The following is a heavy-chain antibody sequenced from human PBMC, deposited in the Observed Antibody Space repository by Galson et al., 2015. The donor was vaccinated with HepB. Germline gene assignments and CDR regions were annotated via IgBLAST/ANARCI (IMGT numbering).Heavy chain of an antibody. V-gene: IGHV3-30*04. Sequence: SLRLSCAASGFTFSSSYMHWVRQAPGKRLDWVAVISYDGSNKYYADSLRGRFTISRDNSRNTLYLQMNSLRAEDTAVYYCARAVAMVRELDYWGQGTLVTVSS. CDR3: ARAVAMVRELDY. J-gene: IGHJ4*02. CDR1: GFTFSSSY. CDR2: ISYDGSNK. D-gene: IGHD3-10*01.